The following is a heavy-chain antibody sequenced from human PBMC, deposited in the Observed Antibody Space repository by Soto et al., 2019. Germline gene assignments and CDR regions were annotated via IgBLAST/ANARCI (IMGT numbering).Heavy chain of an antibody. D-gene: IGHD3-10*01. V-gene: IGHV3-30*18. Sequence: PVGSLRLSCASSVFPFRGYGMHCVRHGPGKWLEWVALISDDGINKYYADSVMGRFTISGDNSKNTLYLQMDSLRGEDTAVYYCAKDSLFQTDAAWFGEFLGSFEHWGQGSLVIVS. CDR2: ISDDGINK. J-gene: IGHJ4*02. CDR3: AKDSLFQTDAAWFGEFLGSFEH. CDR1: VFPFRGYG.